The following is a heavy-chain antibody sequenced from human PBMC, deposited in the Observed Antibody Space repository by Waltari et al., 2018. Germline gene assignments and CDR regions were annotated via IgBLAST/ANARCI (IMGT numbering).Heavy chain of an antibody. D-gene: IGHD6-25*01. CDR1: GFTFSNYW. Sequence: QLVESGGGLVQPGGSLKLSCAASGFTFSNYWLHWVRQAPGKGLLSVAHINTYWSITNYADAVKGRFTMSRDNAKNTLFLQMNSLRAEDTALYYCVLYSSEVLGDCWGRGTLVTVSS. CDR3: VLYSSEVLGDC. CDR2: INTYWSIT. V-gene: IGHV3-74*01. J-gene: IGHJ4*02.